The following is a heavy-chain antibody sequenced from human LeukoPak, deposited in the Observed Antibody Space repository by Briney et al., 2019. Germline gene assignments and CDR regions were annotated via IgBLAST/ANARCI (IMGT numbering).Heavy chain of an antibody. D-gene: IGHD3-22*01. CDR1: GFTFSSYG. CDR2: ISGSGGST. CDR3: AKDRVLYDSSGSGY. J-gene: IGHJ4*02. Sequence: GGSLRLSCAASGFTFSSYGMSWVRQAPGKGLEWVSAISGSGGSTYYADSVKGRFTTSRDNSKNTLYLQMNSLRAEDTAVYYCAKDRVLYDSSGSGYWGQGTLVTVSS. V-gene: IGHV3-23*01.